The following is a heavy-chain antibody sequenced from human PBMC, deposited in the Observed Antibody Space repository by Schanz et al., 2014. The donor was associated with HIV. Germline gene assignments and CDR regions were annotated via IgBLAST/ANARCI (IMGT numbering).Heavy chain of an antibody. Sequence: QVQLVESGGGVVQPGRSLRLSCAASGFTFSSYGMHWVRQAPGKGLEWVAVISYDGGNKYYADSVKGRFAISREDSKNTVHLQMDSLRPEDTAVYYCAREGESSGRAGLFDLWGQGAMVTVSS. V-gene: IGHV3-30*03. D-gene: IGHD6-19*01. CDR1: GFTFSSYG. J-gene: IGHJ3*01. CDR3: AREGESSGRAGLFDL. CDR2: ISYDGGNK.